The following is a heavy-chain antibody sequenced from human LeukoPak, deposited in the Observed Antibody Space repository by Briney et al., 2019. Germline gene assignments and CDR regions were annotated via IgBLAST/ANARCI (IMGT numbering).Heavy chain of an antibody. D-gene: IGHD3-10*01. J-gene: IGHJ4*02. Sequence: GGSLRLSCAASGFTFSSYGMHWVRQAPGKGLEGVAFIRYDGSNKYYADSVKGRFTISRDNSKTTLYLQMNSLRAEDTAVYYCAKGSKYYGSGSSDYWGQGTLVTVSS. CDR1: GFTFSSYG. V-gene: IGHV3-30*02. CDR2: IRYDGSNK. CDR3: AKGSKYYGSGSSDY.